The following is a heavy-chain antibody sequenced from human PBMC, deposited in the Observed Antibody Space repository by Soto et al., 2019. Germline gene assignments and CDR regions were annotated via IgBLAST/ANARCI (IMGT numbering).Heavy chain of an antibody. J-gene: IGHJ5*02. Sequence: VQLVESGGGLIQPGGSLRLSCEASGFSVSSSHMIWVRQAPGKGLEWVSVIYSGGPTYYAVSVKGRFTISRDRSKNTVYLQVHSLRNEATAVYHCAKLGPYGSESYSFRYNWLDPWGQGTLVTVSS. CDR2: IYSGGPT. CDR3: AKLGPYGSESYSFRYNWLDP. D-gene: IGHD3-10*01. CDR1: GFSVSSSH. V-gene: IGHV3-53*01.